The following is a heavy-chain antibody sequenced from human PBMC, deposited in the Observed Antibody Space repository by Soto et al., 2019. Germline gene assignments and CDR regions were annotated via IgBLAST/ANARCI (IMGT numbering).Heavy chain of an antibody. V-gene: IGHV1-3*01. Sequence: ASVKVSCKASGSTFTSYAMHWVRQAPGQRLEWMGWINAGNGNTKYSQKFQGRVTITRDTSASTAYMELSSLRSEDTAVYYCARVGSSSWYNDYWGQGTLVTVSS. D-gene: IGHD6-13*01. J-gene: IGHJ4*02. CDR3: ARVGSSSWYNDY. CDR2: INAGNGNT. CDR1: GSTFTSYA.